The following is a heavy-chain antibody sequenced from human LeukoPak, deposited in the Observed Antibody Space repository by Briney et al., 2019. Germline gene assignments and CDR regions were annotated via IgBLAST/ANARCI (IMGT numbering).Heavy chain of an antibody. V-gene: IGHV3-23*01. CDR2: ISGSGSST. Sequence: GGSLRLSCAASGFTFSNCAMSWVRQAPEKGLEWVSGISGSGSSTYYADSVKGRFTMSRDNSENTLSLQMNSLRADDTAIYYCAKSCNSGNCYYNYWGQGTLVTVSS. CDR1: GFTFSNCA. D-gene: IGHD2/OR15-2a*01. CDR3: AKSCNSGNCYYNY. J-gene: IGHJ4*02.